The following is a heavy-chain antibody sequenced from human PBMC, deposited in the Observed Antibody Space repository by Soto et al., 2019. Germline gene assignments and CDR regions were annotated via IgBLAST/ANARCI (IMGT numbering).Heavy chain of an antibody. Sequence: QVQLQQWGAGLLKPSETLSLSCAVYGESFSGYYWNWIRQPPGKGLEWIGGINRGGSSNCNPSLKSRVTISVDTSKNQFSLKLSSLTAADSAVYFCARLPANPQYGMDVWSQGTTVIVSS. J-gene: IGHJ6*02. V-gene: IGHV4-34*01. CDR1: GESFSGYY. CDR2: INRGGSS. CDR3: ARLPANPQYGMDV.